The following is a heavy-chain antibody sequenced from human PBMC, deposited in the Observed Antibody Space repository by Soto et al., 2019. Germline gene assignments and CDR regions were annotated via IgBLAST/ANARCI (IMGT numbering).Heavy chain of an antibody. D-gene: IGHD1-26*01. J-gene: IGHJ4*02. CDR2: IYYSGST. V-gene: IGHV4-30-4*01. CDR3: ARDRGVGATGRGGFDY. CDR1: GGSISSGDYY. Sequence: QVQLQESGPGLVKPSQTLSLTCTVSGGSISSGDYYWSWIRQPPGKGLEWIGYIYYSGSTYYNPSLKSRVTISVDTSKNQFSLKLSSVTAADTAVYYCARDRGVGATGRGGFDYWGQGTLVTVSS.